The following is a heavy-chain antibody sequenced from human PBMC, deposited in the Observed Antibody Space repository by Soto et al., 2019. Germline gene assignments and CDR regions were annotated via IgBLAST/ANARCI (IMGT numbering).Heavy chain of an antibody. J-gene: IGHJ3*02. CDR2: ISGSGGST. CDR3: AKDIKYLTTKERNYYGSGSYAFDI. CDR1: GFTFSSYA. Sequence: GGSLRLSCAASGFTFSSYAMSWVRQAPGKGLEWVSAISGSGGSTYYADSVKGRFTISRDNSKNTLYLQMNSLRAEDTAVYYCAKDIKYLTTKERNYYGSGSYAFDIWGQGTMVTVSS. V-gene: IGHV3-23*01. D-gene: IGHD3-10*01.